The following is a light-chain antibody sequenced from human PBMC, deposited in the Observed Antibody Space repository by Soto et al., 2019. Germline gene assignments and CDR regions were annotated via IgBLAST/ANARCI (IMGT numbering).Light chain of an antibody. CDR1: ESVSSN. Sequence: EIVLTQSPGTLSVSPGERATLSCGASESVSSNLAWYQQKPGQAPRLLIYDTSTRATGIPARFSGSGSGTEFTLTISSLQSEDFAVYHCQQYNNWPPITFGQGTRLEI. J-gene: IGKJ5*01. CDR3: QQYNNWPPIT. V-gene: IGKV3-15*01. CDR2: DTS.